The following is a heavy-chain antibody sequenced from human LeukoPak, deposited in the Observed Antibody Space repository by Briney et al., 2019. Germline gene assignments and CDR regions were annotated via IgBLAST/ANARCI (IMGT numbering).Heavy chain of an antibody. V-gene: IGHV3-30*04. CDR3: ARDGHCSGGSCYSDY. Sequence: GGSLRLSCAASGFTFSSYAIHWVRQAPGKGLEWVAVISFYGTDAFYAHSVKGRFTISRDNSKNTLYLQMNSLRPDDTAVYYCARDGHCSGGSCYSDYWGQGTLVTVSS. J-gene: IGHJ4*02. CDR2: ISFYGTDA. CDR1: GFTFSSYA. D-gene: IGHD2-15*01.